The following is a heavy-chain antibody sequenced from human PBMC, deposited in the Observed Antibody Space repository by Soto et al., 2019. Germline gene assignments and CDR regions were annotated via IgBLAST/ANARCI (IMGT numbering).Heavy chain of an antibody. CDR3: ARPDYRGDY. J-gene: IGHJ4*02. CDR1: GFTFSSYA. Sequence: PGGSLRLSCAASGFTFSSYAMSWVRQAPGKGLEWVSVIYSGGSTYYADSVKGRFTISRDNSKNTLYLQMNSLRAEDTAVYYCARPDYRGDYWGQGTLVTVSS. CDR2: IYSGGST. D-gene: IGHD4-4*01. V-gene: IGHV3-53*01.